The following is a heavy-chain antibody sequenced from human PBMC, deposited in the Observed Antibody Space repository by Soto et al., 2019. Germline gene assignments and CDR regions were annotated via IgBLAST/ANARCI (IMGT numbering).Heavy chain of an antibody. CDR2: LYKTGIP. CDR3: ASRLVGAAAFDY. CDR1: RGSVTSGSYY. Sequence: QVQLQESGPGLLKPSETLSLTCSVSRGSVTSGSYYWSWIRQTPGKGLEWIGYLYKTGIPNYNPSLTNRLTISVDTSKSQFSLILTSLTAADTALYYCASRLVGAAAFDYWGQGTRVTVSS. D-gene: IGHD2-15*01. J-gene: IGHJ4*02. V-gene: IGHV4-61*01.